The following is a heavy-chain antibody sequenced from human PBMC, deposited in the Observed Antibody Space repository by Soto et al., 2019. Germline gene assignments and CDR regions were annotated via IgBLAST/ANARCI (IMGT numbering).Heavy chain of an antibody. Sequence: LRLSCAASGFTFSSHWMHWVRQAPGKGLVWVSSINSDGSSTSYADSVKGRFTISRDNAKNTLYLQMNSLRAEDTAVYYCARYSSSPSWGQGTLVTVSS. CDR2: INSDGSST. CDR3: ARYSSSPS. V-gene: IGHV3-74*01. D-gene: IGHD6-13*01. J-gene: IGHJ5*02. CDR1: GFTFSSHW.